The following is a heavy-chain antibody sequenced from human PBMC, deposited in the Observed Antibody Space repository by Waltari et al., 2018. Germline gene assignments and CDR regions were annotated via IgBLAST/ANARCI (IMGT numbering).Heavy chain of an antibody. Sequence: QLQLQESGPGLVKPSETLSLPCTVSGVSISSSSYYWGWIRQPPGKGLEWIGSIYYSGSTYHTPSLNSRVTIEVDTSKNKCALKRGCVTAADTAVYYCARVAAVAAPAVFDYWGQGTLVTVSS. CDR2: IYYSGST. V-gene: IGHV4-39*07. D-gene: IGHD6-19*01. CDR1: GVSISSSSYY. J-gene: IGHJ4*02. CDR3: ARVAAVAAPAVFDY.